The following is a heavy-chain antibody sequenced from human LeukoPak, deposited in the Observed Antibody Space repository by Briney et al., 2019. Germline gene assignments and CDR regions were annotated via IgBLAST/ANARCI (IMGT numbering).Heavy chain of an antibody. Sequence: ASVKVSCKASGGTFSSYAISWVRQAPGQGLEWMGGIIPIFGTANYAQKFQGRVTITADKSTSTAYMELSSLRSEDTAVYYCAKESGYDSLGPIDYWGQGTLVTVSS. CDR1: GGTFSSYA. D-gene: IGHD5-12*01. V-gene: IGHV1-69*06. CDR2: IIPIFGTA. J-gene: IGHJ4*02. CDR3: AKESGYDSLGPIDY.